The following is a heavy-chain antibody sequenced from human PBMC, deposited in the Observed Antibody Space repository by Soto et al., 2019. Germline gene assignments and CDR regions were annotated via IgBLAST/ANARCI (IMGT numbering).Heavy chain of an antibody. D-gene: IGHD1-7*01. Sequence: PGGSLRLSCAASGFTFSSYWMHWVRQAPGKGLVWVSRINSDGSSTSYADSVKGRFTISRDNAKNTLYLQMNSLRAEDTAVYYCARGVFDNWNYFGYYYYGMDVWGQGTTVTVSS. CDR2: INSDGSST. CDR3: ARGVFDNWNYFGYYYYGMDV. J-gene: IGHJ6*02. V-gene: IGHV3-74*01. CDR1: GFTFSSYW.